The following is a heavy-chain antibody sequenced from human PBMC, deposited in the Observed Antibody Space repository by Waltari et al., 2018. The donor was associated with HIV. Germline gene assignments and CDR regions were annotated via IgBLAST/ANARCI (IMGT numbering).Heavy chain of an antibody. CDR2: ISAYDGNI. Sequence: VQLVQPGPEMKKVGASVKITCRASGFTVTNYGFSGVRRAPGRGLEWMGWISAYDGNINVAQNFKDRVILTTEASTNTAYLELRSLNPDDTALYHCVRGGGTWLYDMYYYQGMDVWGQGTTVTVS. V-gene: IGHV1-18*01. D-gene: IGHD3-16*01. CDR1: GFTVTNYG. J-gene: IGHJ6*02. CDR3: VRGGGTWLYDMYYYQGMDV.